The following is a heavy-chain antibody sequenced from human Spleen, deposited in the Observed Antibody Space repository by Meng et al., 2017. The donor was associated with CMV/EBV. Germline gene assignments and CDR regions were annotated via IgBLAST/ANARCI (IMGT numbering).Heavy chain of an antibody. D-gene: IGHD3-9*01. Sequence: SVKVSCKASGYTFTSYYMHWVRQAPGQGLEWMGGINPIFGTANYAQKFQGRVTITTDESTSTAYMELSSLRSEDTAVYYCARGRNDILTGYSTTEYQYYGMDVWGQGTTVTVS. V-gene: IGHV1-69*05. CDR1: GYTFTSYY. CDR2: INPIFGTA. CDR3: ARGRNDILTGYSTTEYQYYGMDV. J-gene: IGHJ6*02.